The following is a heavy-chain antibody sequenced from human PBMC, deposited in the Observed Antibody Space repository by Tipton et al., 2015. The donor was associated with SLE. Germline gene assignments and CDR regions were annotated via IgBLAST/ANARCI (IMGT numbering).Heavy chain of an antibody. CDR3: ARQLGWGDPFAFDY. Sequence: GLVKPSETLSLTCAVSGFSVSSDYYFSWIRQPPGNKLEWIGYTSYSGSTRYNPSLESRVTISLDTSKTHFPLKLGSGTAADTATYYCARQLGWGDPFAFDYWDQGTLVTVSS. V-gene: IGHV4-61*03. J-gene: IGHJ4*02. CDR2: TSYSGST. CDR1: GFSVSSDYY. D-gene: IGHD2-21*02.